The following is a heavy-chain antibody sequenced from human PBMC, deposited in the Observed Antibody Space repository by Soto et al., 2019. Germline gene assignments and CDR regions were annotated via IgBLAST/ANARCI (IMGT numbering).Heavy chain of an antibody. D-gene: IGHD5-12*01. V-gene: IGHV4-30-4*01. CDR2: VYYSGSP. CDR1: GGAISSGDYY. Sequence: LSLTCTVSGGAISSGDYYLSCIRQPPGKGVEWVGDVYYSGSPYYNPSLKSPVTISVDTSKTHFSLKLSSVTAADPAVYYCARGSVDIVATIPNCFDYWGQGTLVTVSS. J-gene: IGHJ4*02. CDR3: ARGSVDIVATIPNCFDY.